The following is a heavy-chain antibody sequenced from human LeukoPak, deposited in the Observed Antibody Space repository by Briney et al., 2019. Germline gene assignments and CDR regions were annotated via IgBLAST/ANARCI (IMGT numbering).Heavy chain of an antibody. Sequence: PSETLSLTCTVSGGSISSCYWSWIRQPPGKGLEWIGYIYYSGSTNYNPSLKSRVTISVDTSKNQFSLRLSSVTAADTAVYYCARNYYDSSGYYYPFDYWGQGTLVTVSS. CDR2: IYYSGST. CDR3: ARNYYDSSGYYYPFDY. D-gene: IGHD3-22*01. V-gene: IGHV4-59*01. J-gene: IGHJ4*02. CDR1: GGSISSCY.